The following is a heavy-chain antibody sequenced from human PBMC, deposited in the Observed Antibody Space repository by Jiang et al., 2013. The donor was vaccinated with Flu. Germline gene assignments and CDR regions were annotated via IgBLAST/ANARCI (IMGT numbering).Heavy chain of an antibody. V-gene: IGHV4-39*01. Sequence: SLKSRVTISVDTSKNQFSLKLSSVTAADTAVYYCAVAAARLGRYFDYWGQGTLVTVSS. D-gene: IGHD6-19*01. CDR3: AVAAARLGRYFDY. J-gene: IGHJ4*02.